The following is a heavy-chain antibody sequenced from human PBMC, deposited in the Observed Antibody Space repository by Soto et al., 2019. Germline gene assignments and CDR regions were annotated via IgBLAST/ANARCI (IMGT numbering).Heavy chain of an antibody. Sequence: ASVKVSCKASGYTFTSYGISWVRQAPGQGLEWMGWISAYNGNTNYAQKLQGRVTMTTDTSTSTAYMELRSLRSDDTAVYYCARVDPSIAVADFDYWGQGTLVTVSS. CDR2: ISAYNGNT. J-gene: IGHJ4*02. CDR3: ARVDPSIAVADFDY. CDR1: GYTFTSYG. D-gene: IGHD6-19*01. V-gene: IGHV1-18*04.